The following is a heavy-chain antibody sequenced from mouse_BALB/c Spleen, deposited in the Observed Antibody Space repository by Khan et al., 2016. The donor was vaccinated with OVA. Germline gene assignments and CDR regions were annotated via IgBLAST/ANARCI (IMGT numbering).Heavy chain of an antibody. V-gene: IGHV5-9-3*01. CDR1: GFTFNNYA. CDR2: VSSGGSYT. J-gene: IGHJ2*01. Sequence: EVELVESGGGLVKPGGSLKLSCAASGFTFNNYAMSWVRQTPEKRLEWVATVSSGGSYTYYPDSVKGRFTIPRDNAKNTLYRQMRSLRSEDTAMYYCARQGGIYDGPFDYWGQGTTRTVSS. CDR3: ARQGGIYDGPFDY. D-gene: IGHD2-3*01.